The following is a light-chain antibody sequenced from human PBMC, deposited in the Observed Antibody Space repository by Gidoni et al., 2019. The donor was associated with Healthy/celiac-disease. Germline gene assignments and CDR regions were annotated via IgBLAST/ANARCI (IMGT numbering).Light chain of an antibody. V-gene: IGKV1-5*01. CDR2: DAS. Sequence: DIQMTPSPSTLSASVGDRVTITCRASQSISSWLAWYQQKPGNAPKLLIYDASSLESGVPSRFSGSGSGTEFTLTISILQPDDFATYYCQQYNSYSEYTFGQGTKLEIK. CDR3: QQYNSYSEYT. CDR1: QSISSW. J-gene: IGKJ2*01.